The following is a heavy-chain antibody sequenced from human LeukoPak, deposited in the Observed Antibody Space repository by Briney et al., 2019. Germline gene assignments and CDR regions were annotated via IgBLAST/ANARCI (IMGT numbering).Heavy chain of an antibody. CDR3: ARHGPLYEYFYYNMDV. CDR1: GDSIGSYY. D-gene: IGHD5/OR15-5a*01. V-gene: IGHV4-59*08. Sequence: TETLSLTCTVSGDSIGSYYWSWIRQPPGKGLEWIGYIYYSGSTDYNPSLKSRVTISVDTSKNQFSLKLSSVTAADTAVYYCARHGPLYEYFYYNMDVWGQGTTVTVSS. J-gene: IGHJ6*02. CDR2: IYYSGST.